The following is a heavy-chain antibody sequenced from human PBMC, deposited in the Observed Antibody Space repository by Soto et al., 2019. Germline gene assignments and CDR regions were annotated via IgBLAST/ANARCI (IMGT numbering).Heavy chain of an antibody. Sequence: QVQLVQSGAEVKKPGASVKVSCKASGYTFSSYGISWVRQAPGQGLEWMGWNSAYSGNTNYARKLQGRVTMTTDTSTSTANMETRSLRSDDTAVYYCARDPGGIGVDYWGQGTMVTVSS. V-gene: IGHV1-18*01. CDR2: NSAYSGNT. CDR3: ARDPGGIGVDY. CDR1: GYTFSSYG. D-gene: IGHD3-16*01. J-gene: IGHJ4*02.